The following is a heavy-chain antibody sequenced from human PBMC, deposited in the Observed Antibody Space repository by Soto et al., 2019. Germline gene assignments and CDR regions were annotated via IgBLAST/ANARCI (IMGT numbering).Heavy chain of an antibody. V-gene: IGHV3-23*01. CDR2: ISGSGGST. CDR1: GFTFSSYA. CDR3: ARPPSYDILTGPPYYFDY. D-gene: IGHD3-9*01. J-gene: IGHJ4*02. Sequence: GGSLRLSCAASGFTFSSYAMSWVRQAPGKGLEWVSAISGSGGSTYYADSVKGRFTISRDNSKNTLYLQMNSLRAEDTAVYYCARPPSYDILTGPPYYFDYWGQGTLVTVSS.